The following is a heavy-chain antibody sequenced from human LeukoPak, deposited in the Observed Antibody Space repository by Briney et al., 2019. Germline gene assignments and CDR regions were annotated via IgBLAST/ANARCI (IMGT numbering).Heavy chain of an antibody. D-gene: IGHD3-3*01. CDR1: GGSISSSSYY. V-gene: IGHV4-39*01. CDR3: ARRTTIFGVVTSWFDP. Sequence: ASETLSLTCTVSGGSISSSSYYWGWIRQPPGKELEWIGRIYYSGSTYYNPSLKSRVTISVDTSKNQFSLKLSSVTAADTAVYYCARRTTIFGVVTSWFDPWGQGTLVTVSS. J-gene: IGHJ5*02. CDR2: IYYSGST.